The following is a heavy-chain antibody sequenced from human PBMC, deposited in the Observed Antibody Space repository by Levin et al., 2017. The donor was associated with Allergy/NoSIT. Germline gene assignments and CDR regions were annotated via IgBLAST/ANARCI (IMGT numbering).Heavy chain of an antibody. V-gene: IGHV4-31*02. CDR1: GDSISRGEFY. CDR3: ARDECAWFGECYGMDV. J-gene: IGHJ6*02. Sequence: SQTLSLTCAVSGDSISRGEFYWSWIRQLPGKGLEWIGFIYNRGGAYYNPSLKSRLSMSMDTSKNQFSLRLSSVTVADTAIYYCARDECAWFGECYGMDVWGQGTTVTVSS. D-gene: IGHD3-10*01. CDR2: IYNRGGA.